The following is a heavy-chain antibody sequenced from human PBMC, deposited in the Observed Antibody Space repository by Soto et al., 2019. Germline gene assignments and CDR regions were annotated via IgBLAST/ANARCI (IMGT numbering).Heavy chain of an antibody. J-gene: IGHJ6*02. D-gene: IGHD3-3*01. CDR1: GFTFSSYS. CDR2: ISSSSSTI. CDR3: ARDLYDFWSGYYPYYYYGMDA. V-gene: IGHV3-48*02. Sequence: LRLSCAASGFTFSSYSMNWVRQAPGKGLEWVSYISSSSSTIYYADSVKGRFTISRDNAKNSLYLQMNSLRDEDTAVYYCARDLYDFWSGYYPYYYYGMDAWGQGTTVTVSS.